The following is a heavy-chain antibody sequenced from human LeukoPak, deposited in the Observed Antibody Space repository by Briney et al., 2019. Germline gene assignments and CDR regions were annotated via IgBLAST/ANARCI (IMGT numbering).Heavy chain of an antibody. Sequence: GGSLRLSCTASGFTSSSHNMNWVRQAPGEGLEWVSSISSSSSYIYYADSVKGRFTISRDNAENSLYLQMNSLRAEDTAVYYCAGLYSSGWYGPWGQGTLVTVSS. V-gene: IGHV3-21*01. CDR1: GFTSSSHN. CDR2: ISSSSSYI. CDR3: AGLYSSGWYGP. D-gene: IGHD6-19*01. J-gene: IGHJ5*02.